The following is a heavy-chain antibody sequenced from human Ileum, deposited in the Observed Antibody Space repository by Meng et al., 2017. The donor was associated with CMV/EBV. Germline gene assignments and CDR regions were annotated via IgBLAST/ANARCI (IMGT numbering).Heavy chain of an antibody. CDR2: INAGGST. D-gene: IGHD4-17*01. V-gene: IGHV4-4*07. CDR3: AREENTVNQFEY. Sequence: VMSRDAGLGLVRPPETLSLPCAVPGGPISTYYWTWVRQPAGKGLEWIGRINAGGSTNDNPSLKSRVTMSVDTSKNQFSLKVTSVTAADTAVYYCAREENTVNQFEYWGQGTLVTVSS. CDR1: GGPISTYY. J-gene: IGHJ4*02.